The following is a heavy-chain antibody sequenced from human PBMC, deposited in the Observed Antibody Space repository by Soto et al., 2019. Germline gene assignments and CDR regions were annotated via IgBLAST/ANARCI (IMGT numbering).Heavy chain of an antibody. V-gene: IGHV4-39*01. CDR3: GKVLVGATGHTDSDS. CDR2: IDYNGVT. J-gene: IGHJ4*02. D-gene: IGHD2-15*01. CDR1: GGSIYRSGYY. Sequence: SETLSLTCTVSGGSIYRSGYYWGWIRQPPGRGLEWIGNIDYNGVTYSNPSLKSRVTISRDTSKNQFSLKLTSVTAADTALYYCGKVLVGATGHTDSDSWGPGTLVTRLL.